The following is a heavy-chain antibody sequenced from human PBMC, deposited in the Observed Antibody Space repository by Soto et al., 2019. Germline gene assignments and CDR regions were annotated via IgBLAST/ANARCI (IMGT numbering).Heavy chain of an antibody. CDR3: ARTRDYYGSGSKKIDY. CDR1: GYTFTSYG. Sequence: ASVKVSCKASGYTFTSYGISWVRQAPGQGLEWMGWISAYNGNTNYAQKLQGRVTMTTDTSTSTAYMELRSLRSDDTAVYYCARTRDYYGSGSKKIDYWGQGTLVTVSS. CDR2: ISAYNGNT. D-gene: IGHD3-10*01. V-gene: IGHV1-18*01. J-gene: IGHJ4*02.